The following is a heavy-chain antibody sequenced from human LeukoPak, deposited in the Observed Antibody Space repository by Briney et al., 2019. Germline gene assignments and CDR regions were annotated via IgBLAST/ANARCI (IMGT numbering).Heavy chain of an antibody. CDR2: IKQDGSEK. D-gene: IGHD1-26*01. V-gene: IGHV3-7*01. CDR1: GFTFANYV. CDR3: ARRRYSGSSQHFDY. J-gene: IGHJ4*02. Sequence: SGGSLRLSCAASGFTFANYVTHWVRQAPGKGLEWVANIKQDGSEKYYVDSVKGRFTISRDNAKNSLYLQMNSLRAEDTAVYYCARRRYSGSSQHFDYWGQGTLVTVSS.